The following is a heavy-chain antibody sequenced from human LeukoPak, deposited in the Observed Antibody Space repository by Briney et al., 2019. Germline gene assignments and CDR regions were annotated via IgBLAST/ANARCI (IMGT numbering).Heavy chain of an antibody. CDR2: IYYSGST. Sequence: SETLSLTCTVSGTSIITSYWSWIRQFPGKGLEWIGSIYYSGSTYYNPSLKSRVTISVDTSKNQFSLKLSSVTAADTAVYYCARATQDYDFWSGYYRMGGTVDYWGQGTLVTVSS. D-gene: IGHD3-3*01. CDR1: GTSIITSY. J-gene: IGHJ4*02. CDR3: ARATQDYDFWSGYYRMGGTVDY. V-gene: IGHV4-59*12.